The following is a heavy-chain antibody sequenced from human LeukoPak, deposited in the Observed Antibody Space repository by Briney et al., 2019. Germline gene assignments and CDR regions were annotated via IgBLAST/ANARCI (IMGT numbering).Heavy chain of an antibody. CDR1: GFTFSRYS. CDR3: ARAYTNGDYLDY. J-gene: IGHJ4*02. V-gene: IGHV3-21*01. CDR2: TSDSSRHI. D-gene: IGHD4-17*01. Sequence: PGGSLRLSCAASGFTFSRYSVNWVRQAPGKGLEWVSCTSDSSRHIYYADSVKGRFTISRDNAKSSASLQMNSLRVDDTAVYYCARAYTNGDYLDYWGQGTLVTVSS.